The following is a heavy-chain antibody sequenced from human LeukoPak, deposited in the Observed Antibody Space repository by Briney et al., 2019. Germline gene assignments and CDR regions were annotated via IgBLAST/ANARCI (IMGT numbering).Heavy chain of an antibody. Sequence: GGSLRLSCAASRFTFSSYGMNWVRQTPGKGPEWVAFIRHDGSYQQYADSVKGRFTVSRDNSKDTVYLQMNSLRTEDTAVYYCAKNRDSSDYPRDFDYWGQGTLVTVSS. CDR2: IRHDGSYQ. CDR1: RFTFSSYG. CDR3: AKNRDSSDYPRDFDY. J-gene: IGHJ4*02. D-gene: IGHD6-19*01. V-gene: IGHV3-30*02.